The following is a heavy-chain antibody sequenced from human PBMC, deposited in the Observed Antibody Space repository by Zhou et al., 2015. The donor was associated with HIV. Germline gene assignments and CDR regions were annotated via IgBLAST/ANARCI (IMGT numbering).Heavy chain of an antibody. CDR1: GGTFGNHG. J-gene: IGHJ4*02. CDR3: ARSFYDRDGYYPDF. CDR2: IIPMFGTT. V-gene: IGHV1-69*06. D-gene: IGHD3-22*01. Sequence: QVQLVQSGTEVKKPGSSVKVSCKASGGTFGNHGVSWVRQAPGQGLEWMGGIIPMFGTTNYTEKFQGRLTIAADKSTTTVYMQLLRLTFEDTAIIYCARSFYDRDGYYPDFWGQGTLVTVSS.